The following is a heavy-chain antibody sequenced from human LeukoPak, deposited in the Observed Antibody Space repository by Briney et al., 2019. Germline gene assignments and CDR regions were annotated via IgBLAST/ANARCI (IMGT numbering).Heavy chain of an antibody. V-gene: IGHV1-18*04. CDR2: ISAYNGNT. CDR3: ARDKIRGYSYGWPFDY. Sequence: ASVKVSCKASGYTFTSYGISWVRQAPGQGLEWMGWISAYNGNTNYAQKLQGRVTMTTDTSTSTAYMELRSLRSDDTAVYYCARDKIRGYSYGWPFDYWGQGTLVTVSS. J-gene: IGHJ4*02. CDR1: GYTFTSYG. D-gene: IGHD5-18*01.